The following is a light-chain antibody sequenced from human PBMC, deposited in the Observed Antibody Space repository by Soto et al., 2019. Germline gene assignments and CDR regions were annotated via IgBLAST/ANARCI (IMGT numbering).Light chain of an antibody. Sequence: DIQMTQSPSSLSASVGDRVAITCRSSQSISDYLNWYQQKPGKAPKVLIYAASRLQSGVPSRFTGGGSGGEFTLTISSLQPEDFATYYCQQANSFLPLAFGGGTKVDIK. CDR2: AAS. J-gene: IGKJ4*01. V-gene: IGKV1-39*01. CDR1: QSISDY. CDR3: QQANSFLPLA.